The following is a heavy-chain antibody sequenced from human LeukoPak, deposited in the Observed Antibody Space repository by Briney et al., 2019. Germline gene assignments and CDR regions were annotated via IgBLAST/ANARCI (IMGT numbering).Heavy chain of an antibody. CDR2: ISGSGRTT. D-gene: IGHD3-10*01. CDR3: AKMESDYSGYDAFDI. V-gene: IGHV3-23*01. Sequence: GGSLRLSCAASGFTFSSYAMSWVRLAPGKGLGWVSGISGSGRTTYDAASVRGRFAISRDNSKNTLNLQMDSLRADDTAIYYCAKMESDYSGYDAFDIWGQGTMVTVSS. CDR1: GFTFSSYA. J-gene: IGHJ3*02.